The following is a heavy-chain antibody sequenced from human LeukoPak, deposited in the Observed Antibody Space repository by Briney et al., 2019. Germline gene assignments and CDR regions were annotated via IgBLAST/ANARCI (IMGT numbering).Heavy chain of an antibody. J-gene: IGHJ5*02. Sequence: PSETLSLTCAVYGGSFSGYYWSWIRQPPGKGLEWIGEINHSGSTNYNPSLKSRVTTSVDTSKNQFSLRLNSVTATDTAVYYCARLNKPGWFDPWGQGTLVTVSS. CDR3: ARLNKPGWFDP. V-gene: IGHV4-34*01. D-gene: IGHD1-14*01. CDR1: GGSFSGYY. CDR2: INHSGST.